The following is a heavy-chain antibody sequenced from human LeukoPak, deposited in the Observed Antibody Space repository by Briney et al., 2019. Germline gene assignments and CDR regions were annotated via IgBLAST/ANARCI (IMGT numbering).Heavy chain of an antibody. CDR1: GGSITGYY. Sequence: SETLSLTCTVSGGSITGYYWSWIRQPPGKGLEWIGYIYYSGSTYYNPSLKSRVTISVDTSKNQVSLKLSSVTAADTAVYYCASDSGHWGQGTLVTVSS. D-gene: IGHD1-14*01. V-gene: IGHV4-59*08. J-gene: IGHJ4*02. CDR3: ASDSGH. CDR2: IYYSGST.